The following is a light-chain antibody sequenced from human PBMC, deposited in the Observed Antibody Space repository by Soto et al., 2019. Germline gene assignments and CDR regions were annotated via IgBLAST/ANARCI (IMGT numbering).Light chain of an antibody. V-gene: IGKV3-20*01. CDR3: QLRGSAAT. Sequence: EIVLTQSPGTLSLFPGERATLSCRASQSLTTRYLAWYQQKPGQAPRLLIYGASSRATGIPDRFSGSGSGTDFALTISTLEPVDIAVYSCQLRGSAATFGKGTELEMK. CDR1: QSLTTRY. CDR2: GAS. J-gene: IGKJ5*01.